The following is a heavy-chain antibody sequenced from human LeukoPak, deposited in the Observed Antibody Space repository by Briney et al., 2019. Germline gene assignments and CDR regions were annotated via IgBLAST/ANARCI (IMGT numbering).Heavy chain of an antibody. J-gene: IGHJ5*02. CDR3: ARVPGRTYYDFWFDP. Sequence: PSETLSLTCAVYGGSFSGYYWSWIRQPPGKGLEWIGEINHSGSTNYNPSLKSRVTISVGTSKNQFSLKLSSVTAADTAVYYCARVPGRTYYDFWFDPWGQGTLVTVSS. CDR2: INHSGST. V-gene: IGHV4-34*01. D-gene: IGHD3-3*01. CDR1: GGSFSGYY.